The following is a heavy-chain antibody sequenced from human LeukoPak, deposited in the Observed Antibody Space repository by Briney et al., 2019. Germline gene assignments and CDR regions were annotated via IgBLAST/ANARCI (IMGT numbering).Heavy chain of an antibody. V-gene: IGHV1-46*01. J-gene: IGHJ4*02. Sequence: ASVKVSCKASGYTFISYYLHWVRQAPGQGLEWMGIINPSDGSPTYAQKFKGRVTMTRDTSTSTVYLELSRPRSEDTAVYYCARDPLDYWGQGTLVTVSS. CDR2: INPSDGSP. CDR3: ARDPLDY. CDR1: GYTFISYY.